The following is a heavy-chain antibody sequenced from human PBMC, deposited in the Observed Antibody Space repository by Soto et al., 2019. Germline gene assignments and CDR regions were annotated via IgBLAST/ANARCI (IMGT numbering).Heavy chain of an antibody. Sequence: PGGSLRLSCAASGFNFSSYGMKCGRQAPGKGLEWVAVISYDGSNKYYADSVKGRFTISRDNSKNTLYLQMNSLRAEDTAVYYCATDAPYYDSSGYYDSWGQGTLVTVSS. CDR2: ISYDGSNK. CDR3: ATDAPYYDSSGYYDS. D-gene: IGHD3-22*01. J-gene: IGHJ5*01. CDR1: GFNFSSYG. V-gene: IGHV3-30*03.